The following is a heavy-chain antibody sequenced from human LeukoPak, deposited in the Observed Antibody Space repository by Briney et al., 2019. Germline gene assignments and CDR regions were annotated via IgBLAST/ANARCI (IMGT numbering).Heavy chain of an antibody. CDR2: ISSSGNII. V-gene: IGHV3-11*04. J-gene: IGHJ4*02. Sequence: GGSLRLSCAASGFTFSDYYMNWIRQAPGKGLEWVSYISSSGNIIYYADSVKGRFTISRDNAKNSLYLQMNSLRAEDTAVYYCAKDSAKKYDDCWGQGTLVTVSS. D-gene: IGHD2/OR15-2a*01. CDR3: AKDSAKKYDDC. CDR1: GFTFSDYY.